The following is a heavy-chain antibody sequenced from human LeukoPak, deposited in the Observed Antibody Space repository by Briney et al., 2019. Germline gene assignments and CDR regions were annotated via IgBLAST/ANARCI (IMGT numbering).Heavy chain of an antibody. D-gene: IGHD5-18*01. J-gene: IGHJ4*02. Sequence: GGSLRLSYAASGFTFSDYYMSWIRQAPGKGLEWVSYISSSGSTIYYADSVKGRFTISRDNAKNSLYLQMNSLRAEDTAVYYCARDRAAMVIDYWGQGTLVTVSS. CDR3: ARDRAAMVIDY. CDR1: GFTFSDYY. CDR2: ISSSGSTI. V-gene: IGHV3-11*04.